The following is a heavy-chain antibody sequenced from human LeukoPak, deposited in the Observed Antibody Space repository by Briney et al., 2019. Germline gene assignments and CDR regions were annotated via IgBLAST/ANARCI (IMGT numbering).Heavy chain of an antibody. V-gene: IGHV3-21*01. CDR1: GFTFSSYS. D-gene: IGHD1-7*01. CDR3: ARDRRGTGTTNWFDP. J-gene: IGHJ5*02. Sequence: GGSLRLSCAASGFTFSSYSMNWVRQAPGKGLEWVSSISGSSSYIYYADSVKGRFTISRDNAKNSLYLQMNSLRAEDTAVYYCARDRRGTGTTNWFDPWGQGTLVTVSS. CDR2: ISGSSSYI.